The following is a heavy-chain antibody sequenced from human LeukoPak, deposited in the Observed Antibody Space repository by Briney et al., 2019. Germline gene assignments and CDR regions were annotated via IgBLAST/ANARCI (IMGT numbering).Heavy chain of an antibody. CDR1: GFTFSSYA. CDR2: ISYDGSNK. V-gene: IGHV3-30*04. Sequence: GGSLRLSCAASGFTFSSYAMHWVRQAPGKGLEWVAVISYDGSNKYYADSVKGRFTISRDNSKNTLYLQMNSLRAEDTAVYYCARGARGADAFDIWGQGTMVTVSS. CDR3: ARGARGADAFDI. D-gene: IGHD4/OR15-4a*01. J-gene: IGHJ3*02.